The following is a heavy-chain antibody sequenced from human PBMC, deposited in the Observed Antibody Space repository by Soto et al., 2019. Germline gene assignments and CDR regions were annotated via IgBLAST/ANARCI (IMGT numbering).Heavy chain of an antibody. D-gene: IGHD6-13*01. V-gene: IGHV5-51*01. Sequence: GESLKISCKGSGYSFTSYWIGRVRQMPGKGLEWMGIIYPGDSDTRYSPSFQGQVTISADKSISTAYLQWSSLKASDTAMYYCARHKYSNSWETQNYYYYYMDVWGKGTTVTVSS. CDR2: IYPGDSDT. CDR1: GYSFTSYW. CDR3: ARHKYSNSWETQNYYYYYMDV. J-gene: IGHJ6*03.